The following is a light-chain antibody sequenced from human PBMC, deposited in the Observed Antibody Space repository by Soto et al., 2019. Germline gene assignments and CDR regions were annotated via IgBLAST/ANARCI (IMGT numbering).Light chain of an antibody. V-gene: IGLV2-14*03. CDR1: SNDVGGYDY. Sequence: QSALTQPASVSGSPGQSITISCTGTSNDVGGYDYVTWYQHHPGKAPKLMIYDVSNRPSGISDRFSASKSGNTASLTISGVQAADEAHYYCSSYTSRAKLVFGGGTKLTVL. CDR3: SSYTSRAKLV. CDR2: DVS. J-gene: IGLJ2*01.